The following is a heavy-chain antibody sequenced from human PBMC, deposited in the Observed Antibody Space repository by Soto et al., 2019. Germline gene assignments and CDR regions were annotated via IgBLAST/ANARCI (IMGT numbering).Heavy chain of an antibody. CDR2: INAGNGNT. CDR1: GYTFTNYA. Sequence: QVQLVQSGAEVKKPGASVKVSCKASGYTFTNYAVHWVRQAPGQRLEWMGWINAGNGNTKYSQKFQGRVTITRDTSASTAYMELSSLRSEDTAVYYRASENLIAAAPYGMDVWGQGTTVTVSS. V-gene: IGHV1-3*01. CDR3: ASENLIAAAPYGMDV. J-gene: IGHJ6*02. D-gene: IGHD6-13*01.